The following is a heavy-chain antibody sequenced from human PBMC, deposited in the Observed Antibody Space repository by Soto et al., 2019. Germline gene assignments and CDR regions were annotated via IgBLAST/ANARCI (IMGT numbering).Heavy chain of an antibody. J-gene: IGHJ4*02. CDR3: ARGPLKYGSGWYVVTY. D-gene: IGHD6-19*01. CDR2: IYYSGST. Sequence: SETLSLTCTVSGGSISSYYWSWIRQPPGKGLEWIGYIYYSGSTNYNPSLKSRVTISVDTSKNQFSLKLSSVTAADTAVYYCARGPLKYGSGWYVVTYWGRGNLVTVSS. V-gene: IGHV4-59*01. CDR1: GGSISSYY.